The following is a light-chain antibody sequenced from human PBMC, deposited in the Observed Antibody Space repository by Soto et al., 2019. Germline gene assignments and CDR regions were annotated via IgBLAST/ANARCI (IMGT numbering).Light chain of an antibody. CDR1: QSISRW. Sequence: DIEMTQSPSTLSASVGDRVSITCRASQSISRWVAWYQQKPGKVPKLLIYRASSLESGVPSRFSGSAYGTEFTLTISSLQPDDFATYYCQQYNYSPFTCGGGSKVEIK. CDR2: RAS. J-gene: IGKJ4*01. CDR3: QQYNYSPFT. V-gene: IGKV1-5*03.